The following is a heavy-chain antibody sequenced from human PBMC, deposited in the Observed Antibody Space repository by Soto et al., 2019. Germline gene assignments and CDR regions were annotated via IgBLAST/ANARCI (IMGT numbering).Heavy chain of an antibody. V-gene: IGHV1-18*01. CDR1: GYTFTSYG. CDR3: ARVPPYSSGWYAGFDP. CDR2: ISAYNGNT. Sequence: QVQLVQSGAEVKKPGASVKVSCKASGYTFTSYGISWVRQAPGQGLEWMGWISAYNGNTNYAQKLQGRVTMTTDTSTSTAYMGLGGLGSDDTAVYYCARVPPYSSGWYAGFDPWGQGTLVTVSS. J-gene: IGHJ5*02. D-gene: IGHD6-19*01.